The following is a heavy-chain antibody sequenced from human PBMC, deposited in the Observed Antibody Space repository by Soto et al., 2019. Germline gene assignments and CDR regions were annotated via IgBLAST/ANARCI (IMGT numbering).Heavy chain of an antibody. V-gene: IGHV4-34*01. CDR1: GGSFSGYY. D-gene: IGHD6-13*01. CDR3: ARGTLRPAASYYNYYGMDV. CDR2: INHSGST. Sequence: SETLSLTCAVYGGSFSGYYWSWIRQPPGKGLEWIGEINHSGSTNYNPSLKSRVTISVDTSKNQFSLKLSSVTAADTAVYYCARGTLRPAASYYNYYGMDVWGQGTTVTVSS. J-gene: IGHJ6*02.